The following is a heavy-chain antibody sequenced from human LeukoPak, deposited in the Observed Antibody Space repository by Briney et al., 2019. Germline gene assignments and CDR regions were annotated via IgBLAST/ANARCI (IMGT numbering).Heavy chain of an antibody. V-gene: IGHV4-4*07. CDR1: GGSICSYY. Sequence: SETLSLTCTVSGGSICSYYWSWIRQPAGKGLEWIGRTYTSGSTNYNPSLKSRVTMSVDTSKDQFSLKLSSVTAADTAVYYCARGYSYGPWDWGQGTLVTVSS. D-gene: IGHD5-18*01. J-gene: IGHJ4*02. CDR2: TYTSGST. CDR3: ARGYSYGPWD.